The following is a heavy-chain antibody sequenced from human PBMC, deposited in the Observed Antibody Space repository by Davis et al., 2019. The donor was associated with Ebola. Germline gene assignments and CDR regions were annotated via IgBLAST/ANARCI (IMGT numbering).Heavy chain of an antibody. CDR3: AREIGGSETFFGPFDN. D-gene: IGHD3-3*01. CDR2: IYTDGST. Sequence: ESLKISCEASGFTFSNYAMSWVRQAPGKGLEWVGRIYTDGSTNYNPSLKSRLTMSVGMSKNQFSLKLSSVSAADTAVYYCAREIGGSETFFGPFDNWGQGVLVTVSS. J-gene: IGHJ4*02. V-gene: IGHV4-4*07. CDR1: GFTFSNYA.